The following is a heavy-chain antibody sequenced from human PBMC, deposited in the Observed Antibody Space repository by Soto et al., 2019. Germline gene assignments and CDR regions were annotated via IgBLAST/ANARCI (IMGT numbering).Heavy chain of an antibody. CDR3: ARGNSGWPNHYYYGMDV. D-gene: IGHD6-19*01. V-gene: IGHV1-69*12. CDR1: GGTFSSYA. CDR2: IIPIFGTA. Sequence: QVQLVQSGAEVKKPGSSVKVSCKASGGTFSSYAISWVRQAPGQGLEWMGGIIPIFGTANYAQKFQGRVTITADESTSTAYRERGSLRSEDTAVYYCARGNSGWPNHYYYGMDVWGQGTTVTVSS. J-gene: IGHJ6*02.